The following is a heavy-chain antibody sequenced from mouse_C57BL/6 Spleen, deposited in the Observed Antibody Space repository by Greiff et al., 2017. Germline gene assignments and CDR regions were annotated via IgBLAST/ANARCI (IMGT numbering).Heavy chain of an antibody. CDR2: IRNKANGYTT. CDR3: ARSPGDMDPEAVAMEY. J-gene: IGHJ4*01. D-gene: IGHD1-1*02. CDR1: GFTFTDYY. V-gene: IGHV7-3*01. Sequence: EVQVVESGGGLVQPGGSLSLSCAASGFTFTDYYMSWVRQPPGKALEWLGFIRNKANGYTTEYSASVKGRFTISRDNSQSNLYLQMNALRAEDSATYYCARSPGDMDPEAVAMEYWGQGTSVTVSS.